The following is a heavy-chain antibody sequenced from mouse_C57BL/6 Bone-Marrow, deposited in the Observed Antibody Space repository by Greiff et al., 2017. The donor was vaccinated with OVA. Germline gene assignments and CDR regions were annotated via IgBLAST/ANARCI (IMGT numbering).Heavy chain of an antibody. D-gene: IGHD4-1*01. Sequence: VHLVESGAELARPGDSVKLSCKASGYTLTSYGISWVKQSAGKGIEWIGEIYPRSGNTYYNEKFTGKATLTADKSSSTAYMELRSLTSEDSAVYVCALTQYFYVCGSGTTVTVSS. J-gene: IGHJ1*01. CDR3: ALTQYFYV. CDR2: IYPRSGNT. V-gene: IGHV1-81*01. CDR1: GYTLTSYG.